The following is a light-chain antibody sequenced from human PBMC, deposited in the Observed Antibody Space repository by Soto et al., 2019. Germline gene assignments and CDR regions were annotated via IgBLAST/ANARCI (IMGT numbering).Light chain of an antibody. CDR3: SSYTTITSFIL. V-gene: IGLV2-8*01. CDR2: EVS. CDR1: SSDVGGYNY. J-gene: IGLJ2*01. Sequence: QSALTQPPSASGSPGQSVTISCTGTSSDVGGYNYVSWYQQHPGKAPKLMIYEVSKRPSGVPDRFSGSKSGNTASLTVSGLQAEDEADYYCSSYTTITSFILFGGGTKLTVL.